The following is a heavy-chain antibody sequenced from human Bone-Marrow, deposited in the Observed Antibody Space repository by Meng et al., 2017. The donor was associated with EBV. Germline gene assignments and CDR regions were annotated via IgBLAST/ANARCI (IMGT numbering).Heavy chain of an antibody. V-gene: IGHV4-34*01. Sequence: QVQLQQWGAGLLKLSETLSLTCAVYGGSFNDYYWSWIRQPPGKGLEWIGEINHSGSTNYNPSLKSRVTILLDTSKNQFTLKLNSVTVADTAIYYCARDPDGQIDYWGQGTLVTVSS. CDR3: ARDPDGQIDY. CDR2: INHSGST. J-gene: IGHJ4*02. CDR1: GGSFNDYY.